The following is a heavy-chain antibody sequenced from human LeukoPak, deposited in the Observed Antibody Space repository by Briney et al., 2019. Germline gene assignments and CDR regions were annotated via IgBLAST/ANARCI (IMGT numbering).Heavy chain of an antibody. CDR1: AYTFTSYG. J-gene: IGHJ6*03. CDR3: ARIVKMVYAKGSNYYYYMDV. V-gene: IGHV1-18*01. D-gene: IGHD2-8*01. Sequence: ASVNVSCKSSAYTFTSYGISWGRQPPGQGLGWMGWISAYNGNTNYAQKLQGRVTMTTDTSTSTAYMELRSTRSDDAAVYYCARIVKMVYAKGSNYYYYMDVWGKGTTVTVSS. CDR2: ISAYNGNT.